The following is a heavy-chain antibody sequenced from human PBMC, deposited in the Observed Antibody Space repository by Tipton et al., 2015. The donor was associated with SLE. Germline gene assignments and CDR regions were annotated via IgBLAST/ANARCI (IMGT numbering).Heavy chain of an antibody. Sequence: SLRLSCAASGFTFSSYAMHWVRQAPGKGLEWVAVISYDGSNKYYADSVKGRFTISRDNSKNTLYLQMNSLRAEDTAVYYCARDSPSTTGGGGFDYWGRGTQVTVSS. J-gene: IGHJ4*02. CDR1: GFTFSSYA. CDR3: ARDSPSTTGGGGFDY. D-gene: IGHD4-17*01. V-gene: IGHV3-30*04. CDR2: ISYDGSNK.